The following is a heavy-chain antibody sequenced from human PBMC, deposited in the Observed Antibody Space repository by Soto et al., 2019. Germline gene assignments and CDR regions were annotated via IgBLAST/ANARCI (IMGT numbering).Heavy chain of an antibody. CDR2: IWYDGSNK. J-gene: IGHJ4*02. Sequence: PGGSLRLSCAASGFTFSSYGMHWVRQAPGKGLEWVAVIWYDGSNKYYADSVKARFTISRDNSKNTLYLQMNSLRAEDTAVYFCATETVPGTCDYWAQGTLVTVSS. CDR3: ATETVPGTCDY. CDR1: GFTFSSYG. D-gene: IGHD1-7*01. V-gene: IGHV3-33*01.